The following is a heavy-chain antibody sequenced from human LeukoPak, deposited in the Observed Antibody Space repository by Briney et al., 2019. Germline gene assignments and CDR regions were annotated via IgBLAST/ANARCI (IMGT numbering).Heavy chain of an antibody. CDR1: GFTFTGYT. CDR3: ARPIGHCSGRMCDHTFDI. Sequence: KPGGSLRLSCAASGFTFTGYTMNWVRQAPGKGLEWVSSISTLSTFIYYAHSVQGRFTISRDNTQNSLYLQMNSLRAEDTAVYYCARPIGHCSGRMCDHTFDIWGQGTMVTVSS. J-gene: IGHJ3*02. V-gene: IGHV3-21*01. CDR2: ISTLSTFI. D-gene: IGHD2-15*01.